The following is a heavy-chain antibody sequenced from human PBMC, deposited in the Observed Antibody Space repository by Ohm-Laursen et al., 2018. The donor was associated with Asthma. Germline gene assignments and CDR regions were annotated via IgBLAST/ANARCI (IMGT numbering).Heavy chain of an antibody. V-gene: IGHV1-18*01. CDR1: GYTFTSYG. CDR2: ISAYNGNT. D-gene: IGHD3-10*01. CDR3: ARSYGSGSYYLSNWFDP. J-gene: IGHJ5*02. Sequence: SVKVSCKASGYTFTSYGISWVRQAPGQGLEWMGWISAYNGNTNYAQKLQGRVTMTTDTSTSTAHMELRSLRSDDTAVYYCARSYGSGSYYLSNWFDPWGQGTLVTVSS.